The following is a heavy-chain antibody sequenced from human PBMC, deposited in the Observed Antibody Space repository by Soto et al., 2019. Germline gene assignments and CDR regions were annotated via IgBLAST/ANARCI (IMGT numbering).Heavy chain of an antibody. D-gene: IGHD1-26*01. V-gene: IGHV1-18*01. CDR1: GYTFTTYG. J-gene: IGHJ4*02. Sequence: ASVKVSCTASGYTFTTYGISWVRQAPGQGLEWMGWISAYNGNTNYAQKLQGRVTMTTDTSTSTAYMELRSLTSDDTAVYYCARDSYGSYSDWGQGTLVTVSS. CDR3: ARDSYGSYSD. CDR2: ISAYNGNT.